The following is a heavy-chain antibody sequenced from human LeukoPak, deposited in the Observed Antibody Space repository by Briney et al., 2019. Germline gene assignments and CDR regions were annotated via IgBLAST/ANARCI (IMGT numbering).Heavy chain of an antibody. V-gene: IGHV3-9*03. CDR1: GFTFDDYA. CDR2: ISWNSGSI. Sequence: GRSLRLSCAASGFTFDDYAMHWVRQAPGKGLEWVSGISWNSGSIAYAESVKGRFTISRDNAKNSLYLQMNCLRIEDIALYYCAKDVASRRGGYFDLWGRGTLVIVSS. J-gene: IGHJ2*01. CDR3: AKDVASRRGGYFDL. D-gene: IGHD1-1*01.